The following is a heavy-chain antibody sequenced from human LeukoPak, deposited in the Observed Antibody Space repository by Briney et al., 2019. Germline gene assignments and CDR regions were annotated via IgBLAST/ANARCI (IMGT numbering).Heavy chain of an antibody. Sequence: PSETLSLTCSVYGVTFSGLYWSWIRHPPGKGPEWSGEINNSGSTHYHPPLKSRVTTSVDTTNNHFSLLPSSVTADHAAVYYGARGLVWGGSWTGYYYCYSMDVWGKGTTVTVSS. V-gene: IGHV4-34*01. J-gene: IGHJ6*03. CDR1: GVTFSGLY. D-gene: IGHD1-26*01. CDR2: INNSGST. CDR3: ARGLVWGGSWTGYYYCYSMDV.